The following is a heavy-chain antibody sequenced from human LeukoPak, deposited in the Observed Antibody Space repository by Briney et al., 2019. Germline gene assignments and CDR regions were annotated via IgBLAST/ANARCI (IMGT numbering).Heavy chain of an antibody. CDR1: GFTFDDYA. Sequence: GRSLRLSCAASGFTFDDYAMHWVRQVPGRGLEWVSGISWHSDSIGYADSVKGRFTISRDNAKNSLYLQMNSLRAEDTAVYYCAKADITMVRGPIVSWGQGTLVTASS. J-gene: IGHJ4*02. CDR2: ISWHSDSI. CDR3: AKADITMVRGPIVS. V-gene: IGHV3-9*01. D-gene: IGHD3-10*01.